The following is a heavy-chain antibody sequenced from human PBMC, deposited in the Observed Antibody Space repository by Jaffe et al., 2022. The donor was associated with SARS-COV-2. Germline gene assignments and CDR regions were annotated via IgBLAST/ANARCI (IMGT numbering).Heavy chain of an antibody. CDR2: ISSSGIHT. CDR3: ASTNPSTTGCDWFDP. J-gene: IGHJ5*02. CDR1: GFSFSSYS. Sequence: EVQLVESGGGLVKPGGSLRLSCVASGFSFSSYSMNWVRQAPGKGLEWVSSISSSGIHTYYADSMKGRFTISRDNAKNSLYLQMNSLRGEDTAVYYCASTNPSTTGCDWFDPWGQGTLVTVSS. V-gene: IGHV3-21*01. D-gene: IGHD3-9*01.